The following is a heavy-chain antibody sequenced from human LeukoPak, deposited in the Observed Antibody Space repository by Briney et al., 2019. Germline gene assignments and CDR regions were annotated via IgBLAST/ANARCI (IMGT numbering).Heavy chain of an antibody. CDR1: GGSFSGYY. CDR2: INHSGRT. V-gene: IGHV4-34*01. CDR3: ARGYYDSSGYLSYLRLNWFDP. J-gene: IGHJ5*02. D-gene: IGHD3-22*01. Sequence: SETLSLTCAVYGGSFSGYYWSWLRQPPGKGLEWIGEINHSGRTNYNPSLTSRVTISVDTSKNQFSLKLSSVTAADTAVYYCARGYYDSSGYLSYLRLNWFDPWGQGTLVTVSS.